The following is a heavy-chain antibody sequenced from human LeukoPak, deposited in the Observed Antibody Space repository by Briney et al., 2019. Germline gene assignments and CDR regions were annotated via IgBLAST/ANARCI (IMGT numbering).Heavy chain of an antibody. D-gene: IGHD6-19*01. CDR2: ISWNSGSI. CDR3: AKGGQWLFDY. J-gene: IGHJ4*02. Sequence: AGGSLRLSCAASGFTFDDYAMHWVRQAPGKGLEWVSGISWNSGSIGYADSVKGRFTISRDNAKNSLYLQMNGLRAEDTALYYCAKGGQWLFDYWGQGTLVTVSS. CDR1: GFTFDDYA. V-gene: IGHV3-9*01.